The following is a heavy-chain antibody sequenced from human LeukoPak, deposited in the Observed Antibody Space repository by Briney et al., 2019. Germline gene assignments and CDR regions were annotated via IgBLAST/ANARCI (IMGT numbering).Heavy chain of an antibody. V-gene: IGHV3-74*01. J-gene: IGHJ4*02. Sequence: PGGSLRLSCAASGFTFKLYWMHWVRQVPGKRPVWVSRINDDGSDTIYADSVRGRFTISRDNSKSTLYLQMNSLRVEDTAVYYCTKVRSVSSSWALRVFDYWGQGALVTVSS. CDR1: GFTFKLYW. CDR3: TKVRSVSSSWALRVFDY. D-gene: IGHD6-13*01. CDR2: INDDGSDT.